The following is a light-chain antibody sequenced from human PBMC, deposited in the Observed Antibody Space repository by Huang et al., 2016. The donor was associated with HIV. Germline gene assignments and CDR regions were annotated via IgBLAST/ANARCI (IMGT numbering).Light chain of an antibody. CDR2: GAS. V-gene: IGKV3-15*01. J-gene: IGKJ4*01. CDR3: QQYNNWPPT. CDR1: QSIRSN. Sequence: IVMTQSPATLSVSPGERATLSCRASQSIRSNLAWYQQQPGQAPRLLIYGASTRATGIPARCSGSGSGTEFTLTISSLQSEDFAVYCCQQYNNWPPTFGGGTKVEVK.